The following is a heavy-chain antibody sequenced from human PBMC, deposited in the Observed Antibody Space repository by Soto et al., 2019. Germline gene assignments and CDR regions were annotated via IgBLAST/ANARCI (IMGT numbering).Heavy chain of an antibody. D-gene: IGHD2-15*01. V-gene: IGHV4-31*11. CDR2: IYHGGTT. CDR1: GGSIDSAGSY. J-gene: IGHJ4*02. Sequence: QVQLQESGPGLVRPSQTLSLTCAVSGGSIDSAGSYWSWIRQIPGRGLDWIGHIYHGGTTHYNPSLKSRIAMSVDTSKNLFALELNSVTAADTAVYYCARYCSGGTCYDRIDSWGQGTLVTVSS. CDR3: ARYCSGGTCYDRIDS.